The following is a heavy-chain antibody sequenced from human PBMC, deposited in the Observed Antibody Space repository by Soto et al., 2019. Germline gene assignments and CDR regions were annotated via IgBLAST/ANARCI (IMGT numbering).Heavy chain of an antibody. J-gene: IGHJ4*02. Sequence: QVQLVQSGGEVKQPGASVKVSCKATGYTFINSAIAWVRPAPGQGLEWMGWISPYNGNTNYAQSVQGRVTITTDTATSTAYMEIRSLRFDDTVVYYCATDQSSGVFDYWGEGTLITVST. CDR2: ISPYNGNT. CDR1: GYTFINSA. V-gene: IGHV1-18*01. CDR3: ATDQSSGVFDY. D-gene: IGHD3-22*01.